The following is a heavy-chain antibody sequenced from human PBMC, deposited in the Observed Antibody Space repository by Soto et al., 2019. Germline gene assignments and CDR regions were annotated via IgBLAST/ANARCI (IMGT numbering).Heavy chain of an antibody. J-gene: IGHJ4*02. CDR2: ISGSGGST. CDR1: GFTFSSYA. V-gene: IGHV3-23*01. D-gene: IGHD3-22*01. CDR3: AKSEPPITMIVVVIPGLDY. Sequence: GGSLRLSCAASGFTFSSYAMSWVRQAPGKGLEWVTAISGSGGSTYYADSVKGRFTISRDNSKNTLYLQMNSLRAEDTAVYYCAKSEPPITMIVVVIPGLDYWGQGTLVTVSS.